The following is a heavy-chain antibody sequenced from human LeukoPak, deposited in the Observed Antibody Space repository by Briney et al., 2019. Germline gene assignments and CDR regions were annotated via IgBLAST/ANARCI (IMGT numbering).Heavy chain of an antibody. V-gene: IGHV4-34*01. CDR3: ARRGVVVITTRYNWFDP. CDR2: INHSGST. Sequence: HSETLSLTCTVSGGSISSYYWSWIRQPPGKGLEWIGEINHSGSTNYNPSLKSRVTISVDTSKNQFSLKLSSVTAADTAVYYCARRGVVVITTRYNWFDPWGQGTLVTVSS. J-gene: IGHJ5*02. D-gene: IGHD3-22*01. CDR1: GGSISSYY.